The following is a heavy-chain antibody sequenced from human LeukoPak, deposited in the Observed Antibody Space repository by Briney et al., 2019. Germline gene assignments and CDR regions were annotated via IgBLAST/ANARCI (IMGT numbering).Heavy chain of an antibody. Sequence: PGESLRLSCAASGFTFSSYSMNWVRQAPGKGLEWVSYISSSSSTIYYADSVKGRFTISRDNAKNSLYLQMNSLRAEDTAVYYCAREHYDFWSGRNNWFDPWGQGTLVTVSS. V-gene: IGHV3-48*01. CDR2: ISSSSSTI. D-gene: IGHD3-3*01. CDR1: GFTFSSYS. CDR3: AREHYDFWSGRNNWFDP. J-gene: IGHJ5*02.